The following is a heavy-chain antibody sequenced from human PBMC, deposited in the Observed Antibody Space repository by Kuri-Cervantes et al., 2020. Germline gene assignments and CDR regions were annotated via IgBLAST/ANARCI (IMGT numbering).Heavy chain of an antibody. V-gene: IGHV3-33*06. Sequence: GEFLKISCAASGFTFSSYDMRWVRQAPGKGLEWVAVIWSDGSNKYCADSVKGRFTISRDNSKNTLYLQMNSLRAEDTAVYYCAKGGNFDYWGQGTLVTVSS. J-gene: IGHJ4*02. CDR1: GFTFSSYD. CDR3: AKGGNFDY. D-gene: IGHD2-15*01. CDR2: IWSDGSNK.